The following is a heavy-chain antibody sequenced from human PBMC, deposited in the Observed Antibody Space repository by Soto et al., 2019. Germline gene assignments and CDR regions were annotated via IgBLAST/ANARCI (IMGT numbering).Heavy chain of an antibody. CDR2: IYYSGST. CDR1: GGSISSGDYY. V-gene: IGHV4-30-4*01. CDR3: ARHPERANAFDI. Sequence: SETLSLTCTVSGGSISSGDYYWSWIRQPPGKGLEWIGYIYYSGSTYYDPSLKSRVTISVDTSKNQFSLKLSPVTAADTAVYYCARHPERANAFDIWGQGTMVTVSS. J-gene: IGHJ3*02.